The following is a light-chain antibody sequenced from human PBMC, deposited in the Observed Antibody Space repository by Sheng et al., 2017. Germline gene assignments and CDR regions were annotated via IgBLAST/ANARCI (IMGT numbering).Light chain of an antibody. Sequence: QSALTQPPSASGSPGQSVTISCTGTSSDIGRYNFVSWYKQYPGKAPKLMIYDVSKRPSGVSNRFSGSKSGNTASLTISGLQAEDEADYYCCSYAGSSTWVFGGGTKLTVL. CDR3: CSYAGSSTWV. V-gene: IGLV2-23*02. CDR1: SSDIGRYNF. J-gene: IGLJ3*02. CDR2: DVS.